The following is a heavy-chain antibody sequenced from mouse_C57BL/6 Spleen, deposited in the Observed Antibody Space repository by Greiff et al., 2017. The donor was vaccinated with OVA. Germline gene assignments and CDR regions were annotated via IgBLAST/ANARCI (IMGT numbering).Heavy chain of an antibody. V-gene: IGHV1-15*01. CDR1: GYTFTDYE. CDR3: TRSLTGTSFAY. D-gene: IGHD4-1*01. J-gene: IGHJ3*01. CDR2: IDPETGGT. Sequence: VQLQQSGAELVRPGASVTLSCKASGYTFTDYEMHWVKQTPVHGLEWIGAIDPETGGTAYNQKFKGKAILTADKSSSTAYMELRGLTSEDSAVYYCTRSLTGTSFAYWGQGTLVTVSA.